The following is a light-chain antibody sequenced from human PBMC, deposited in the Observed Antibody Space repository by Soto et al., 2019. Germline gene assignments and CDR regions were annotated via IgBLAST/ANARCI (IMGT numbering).Light chain of an antibody. V-gene: IGLV2-11*01. Sequence: QSALTQPRSVSGSPGQSVTISCTGASSDVGGYDFVSWYQQSPGKAPKLIIYDITKWPSGVPDRFSGSKSGNTASLTISGLQTDDEAEYYCCSYSCSETSVIFGGGTKLTVL. J-gene: IGLJ2*01. CDR3: CSYSCSETSVI. CDR1: SSDVGGYDF. CDR2: DIT.